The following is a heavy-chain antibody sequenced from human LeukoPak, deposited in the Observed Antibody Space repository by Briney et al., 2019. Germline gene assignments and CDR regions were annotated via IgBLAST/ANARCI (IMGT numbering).Heavy chain of an antibody. CDR3: ARGLKASTVTTD. Sequence: SETLSLTCTVSGGSISSYYWSWIRQPPGKGLEWIGYIYYSGSTYYNPSLKSRVTISVDTSKNQFSLKLSSVTAADTAVYYCARGLKASTVTTDWGQGTLVTVSS. CDR2: IYYSGST. D-gene: IGHD4-17*01. J-gene: IGHJ4*02. V-gene: IGHV4-59*06. CDR1: GGSISSYY.